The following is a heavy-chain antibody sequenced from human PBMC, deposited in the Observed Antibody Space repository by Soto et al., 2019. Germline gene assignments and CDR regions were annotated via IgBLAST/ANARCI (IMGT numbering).Heavy chain of an antibody. CDR1: GGSISSYY. Sequence: KTSETLSLTCTVSGGSISSYYWSWIRQPPGKGLEWIGYIYYSGSTNYNPSLKSRVTISVDTSKNQFSLKLSSVTAADTAVYYCARFYGGNSESDYWGQGTLVTVSS. J-gene: IGHJ4*02. CDR3: ARFYGGNSESDY. CDR2: IYYSGST. D-gene: IGHD4-17*01. V-gene: IGHV4-59*01.